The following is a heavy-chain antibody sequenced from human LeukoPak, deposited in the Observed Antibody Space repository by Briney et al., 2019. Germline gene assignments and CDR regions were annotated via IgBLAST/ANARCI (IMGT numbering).Heavy chain of an antibody. J-gene: IGHJ4*02. CDR3: ARAGGYYDSSGYIFNGCYFDY. CDR1: GFTFSSYG. Sequence: GGSLRLSCAASGFTFSSYGMHWVRQAPGKGLEWVAVIWYDGSNKYYADSVKGRFTISRDNSKNTLYLQMNSLRAEDTAVYYCARAGGYYDSSGYIFNGCYFDYWGQGTLVTVSS. V-gene: IGHV3-33*01. CDR2: IWYDGSNK. D-gene: IGHD3-22*01.